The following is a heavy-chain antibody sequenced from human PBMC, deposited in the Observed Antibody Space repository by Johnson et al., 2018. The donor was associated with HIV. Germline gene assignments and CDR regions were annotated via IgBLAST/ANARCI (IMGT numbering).Heavy chain of an antibody. J-gene: IGHJ3*02. CDR2: ISYDGSNK. V-gene: IGHV3-30-3*01. CDR3: TTYATMITMYVEIKGGAFDI. Sequence: QVQLVESGGGVVQPGRSLRLSCAASGFTFSSYAMHWVRQAPGKGLEWVAVISYDGSNKYYADSVKGRFTISRDNSKNTLYLQMNSLRAEDRAVYYCTTYATMITMYVEIKGGAFDIWGQGTMVTVSS. CDR1: GFTFSSYA. D-gene: IGHD3-16*01.